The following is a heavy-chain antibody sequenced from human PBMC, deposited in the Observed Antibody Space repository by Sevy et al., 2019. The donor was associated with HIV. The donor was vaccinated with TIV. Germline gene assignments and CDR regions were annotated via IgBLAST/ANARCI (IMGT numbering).Heavy chain of an antibody. V-gene: IGHV6-1*01. J-gene: IGHJ4*02. Sequence: SQTLSLTCVISGDSVSRNGAAWNWIRQSPSRGLEWLGRSYYRSTLHKDYAISVKSRLTITPDTSKNQFFLHLNSVTPEDTAMYYCARAVAGVYYFDYWGQGTLVTVSS. CDR3: ARAVAGVYYFDY. CDR1: GDSVSRNGAA. D-gene: IGHD6-19*01. CDR2: SYYRSTLHK.